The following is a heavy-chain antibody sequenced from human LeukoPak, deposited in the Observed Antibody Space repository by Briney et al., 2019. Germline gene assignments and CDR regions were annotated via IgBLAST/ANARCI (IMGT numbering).Heavy chain of an antibody. J-gene: IGHJ4*02. D-gene: IGHD5-18*01. CDR3: AKGGYSFPYYFDY. Sequence: GGSLRLSCAASGFTFSSYGMHWVRQAPGKGLEWVAFIRYDGSNKYYADSVKGRFTISRDNSKNTLYLQMNSLRAEDTAVYHCAKGGYSFPYYFDYWGQGTLVTVSS. CDR1: GFTFSSYG. V-gene: IGHV3-30*02. CDR2: IRYDGSNK.